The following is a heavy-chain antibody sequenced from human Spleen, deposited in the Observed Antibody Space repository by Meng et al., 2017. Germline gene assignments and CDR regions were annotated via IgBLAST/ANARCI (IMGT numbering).Heavy chain of an antibody. Sequence: QVQLQQWGAGLLMPSETLSLTCAVYGGSFSGYYWSWIRQPPGKGLEWIGEINHSGSTNYNPSLESRATISVDTSQNNLSLKLSSVTATDSAVYYCARGPTTMAHDFDYWGQGTLVTVSS. CDR1: GGSFSGYY. V-gene: IGHV4-34*01. CDR3: ARGPTTMAHDFDY. J-gene: IGHJ4*02. CDR2: INHSGST. D-gene: IGHD4-11*01.